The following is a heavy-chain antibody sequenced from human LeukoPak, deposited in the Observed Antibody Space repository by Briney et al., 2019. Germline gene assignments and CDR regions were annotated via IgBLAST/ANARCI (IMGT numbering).Heavy chain of an antibody. Sequence: GASAKVSCKASGYTFTGYYMHWVRQAPGQGLEWMGWINPNSGGTNYAQKFQGRVTMTRDTSISTAYMELSSLRSEDTAVYYCAEGGSSGYYSPGWFDPWGQGTLVTVSS. CDR3: AEGGSSGYYSPGWFDP. J-gene: IGHJ5*02. D-gene: IGHD3-22*01. CDR2: INPNSGGT. V-gene: IGHV1-2*02. CDR1: GYTFTGYY.